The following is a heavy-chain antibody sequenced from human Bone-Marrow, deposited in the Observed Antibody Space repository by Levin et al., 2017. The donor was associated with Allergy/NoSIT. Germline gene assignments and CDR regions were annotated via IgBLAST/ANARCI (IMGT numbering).Heavy chain of an antibody. D-gene: IGHD5-12*01. Sequence: GGSLRLSCAASGFTVSSNYMSWVRQAPGKGLEWVSVIYSGGSTYYADSVKGRFTISRDNSKNTLYLQMNSLRAEDTAVYYCARVFSGYDYVLVNYYYYMDVWGKGTTVTVSS. CDR3: ARVFSGYDYVLVNYYYYMDV. J-gene: IGHJ6*03. CDR2: IYSGGST. V-gene: IGHV3-53*01. CDR1: GFTVSSNY.